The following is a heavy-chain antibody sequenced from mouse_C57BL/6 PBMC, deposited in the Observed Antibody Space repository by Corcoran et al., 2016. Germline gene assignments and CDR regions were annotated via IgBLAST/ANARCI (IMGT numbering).Heavy chain of an antibody. D-gene: IGHD1-1*01. CDR3: ARRGFITTVVAPFAY. CDR2: INPYNGGT. Sequence: EVQLQQSGPVLVKPGASVKMSCKASGYTFTDYYMNWVKQSHGKSLEWIGVINPYNGGTSYNQKFKGKATLTVDKSSSTAYMELNSLTSEDSAVYYCARRGFITTVVAPFAYWGQGTLVTGSA. J-gene: IGHJ3*01. CDR1: GYTFTDYY. V-gene: IGHV1-19*01.